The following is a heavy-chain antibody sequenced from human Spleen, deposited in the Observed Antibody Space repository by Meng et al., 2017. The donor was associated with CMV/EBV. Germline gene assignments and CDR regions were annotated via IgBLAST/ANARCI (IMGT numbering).Heavy chain of an antibody. CDR2: KKESGRKKVKKRGRT. J-gene: IGHJ4*02. D-gene: IGHD3-16*01. Sequence: SSGSKNRRGRRKHTGKGLEGNGEKKESGRKKVKKRGRTNKNTSQKSRVTISVDTSKNQVSLNVRSVTAADTAIYYCTRSLGDYEDSWGPGTLVTVSS. V-gene: IGHV4-61*01. CDR3: TRSLGDYEDS. CDR1: SSGSKN.